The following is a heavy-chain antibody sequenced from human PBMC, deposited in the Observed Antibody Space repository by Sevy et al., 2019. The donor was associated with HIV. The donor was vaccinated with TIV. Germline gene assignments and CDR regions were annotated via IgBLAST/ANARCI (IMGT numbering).Heavy chain of an antibody. D-gene: IGHD2-2*01. CDR1: GLSLSRFG. CDR2: INEDGSEK. Sequence: GGSRKLSCGASGLSLSRFGRPWVRNSPGKGLGGVANINEDGSEKYYLESVKGRFTISRDNAQNSVYLQMNNLRVDDTAVYYCVRAIGTADSFWGQGTLVTVSS. V-gene: IGHV3-7*01. CDR3: VRAIGTADSF. J-gene: IGHJ4*02.